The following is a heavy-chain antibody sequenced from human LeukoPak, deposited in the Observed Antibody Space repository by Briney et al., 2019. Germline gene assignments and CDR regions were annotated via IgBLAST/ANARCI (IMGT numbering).Heavy chain of an antibody. CDR3: AREESLTGTGDY. D-gene: IGHD3-9*01. V-gene: IGHV1-8*01. CDR1: GYTFTSYD. J-gene: IGHJ4*02. Sequence: ASVKVSCKASGYTFTSYDINWVRQATGQGLEWMGWMNPNSGNTGYAQKFQGRVTMTRNTSISTAYMELSSLRSEDTAVYYCAREESLTGTGDYWGQGTLVTVSS. CDR2: MNPNSGNT.